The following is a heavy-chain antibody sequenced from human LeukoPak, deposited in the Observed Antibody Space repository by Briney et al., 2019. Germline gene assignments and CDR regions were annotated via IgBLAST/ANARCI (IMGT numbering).Heavy chain of an antibody. CDR3: ARVAAADPYNWFDP. V-gene: IGHV1-69*06. J-gene: IGHJ5*02. CDR2: IIPIFGTT. Sequence: SVKVSCKASGGTFSSYAISWVRQAPGQGLEWMGGIIPIFGTTNYAQKFQGRVTITADKSTSTAYMELSSLRSEDTAVYYCARVAAADPYNWFDPWGQGTLVTVSS. D-gene: IGHD6-13*01. CDR1: GGTFSSYA.